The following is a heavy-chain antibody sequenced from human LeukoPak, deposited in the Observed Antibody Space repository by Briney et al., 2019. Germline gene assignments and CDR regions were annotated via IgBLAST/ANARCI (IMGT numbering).Heavy chain of an antibody. Sequence: SETLSLTCAVSGYSISSGYYWGWIRQPPGKGLEWIGSIYHSGSTYYNPSLKSRGTISVDTSKNQFSLKLSSVTAADTAVYYCASLCSSTSCAEYSSSDTPDYWGQGTLVTVSS. J-gene: IGHJ4*02. CDR3: ASLCSSTSCAEYSSSDTPDY. CDR2: IYHSGST. V-gene: IGHV4-38-2*01. D-gene: IGHD2-2*01. CDR1: GYSISSGYY.